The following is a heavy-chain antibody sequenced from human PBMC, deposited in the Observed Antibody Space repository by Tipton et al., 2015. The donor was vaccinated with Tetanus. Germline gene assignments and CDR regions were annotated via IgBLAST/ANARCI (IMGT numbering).Heavy chain of an antibody. CDR2: IFYSGRT. D-gene: IGHD5-24*01. J-gene: IGHJ4*02. V-gene: IGHV4-59*01. CDR3: ARTTRRWLHPDY. Sequence: TLSLTCAVSGDSMTDFYWSWIRQPPGKGLEWIAYIFYSGRTQYNPSPKSRVTISVDTAKNQFSLQLYSVTAADTAVYYCARTTRRWLHPDYWGQGTLVTVSS. CDR1: GDSMTDFY.